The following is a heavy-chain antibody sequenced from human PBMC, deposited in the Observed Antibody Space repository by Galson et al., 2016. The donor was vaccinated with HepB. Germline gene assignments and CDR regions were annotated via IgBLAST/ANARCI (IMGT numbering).Heavy chain of an antibody. CDR2: MNSDGIST. V-gene: IGHV3-74*01. J-gene: IGHJ6*02. CDR3: ARVSKWNSRGYQFAMDV. D-gene: IGHD1-7*01. Sequence: SLRLSCAASGFTFSGYWMHWVRQVPGKGLMWVARMNSDGISTRYADSVKGRFTISRDNAKNTLFLQMNSLRAEDTAIYYCARVSKWNSRGYQFAMDVWGQGTTVTVSS. CDR1: GFTFSGYW.